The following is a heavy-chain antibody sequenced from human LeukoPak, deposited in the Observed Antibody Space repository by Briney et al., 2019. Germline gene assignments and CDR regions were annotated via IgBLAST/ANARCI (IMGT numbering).Heavy chain of an antibody. J-gene: IGHJ3*02. Sequence: TSETLSLTCTVSGGSISSYYWSWIRQPPGKRLEWIGHIYYSGSTNYNPSLKSRVTISVDTSKNQFSLKLSSVTAADTAVYYCARDSIAAAGSLDAFDIWGQGTMVTVSS. V-gene: IGHV4-59*12. CDR3: ARDSIAAAGSLDAFDI. D-gene: IGHD6-13*01. CDR1: GGSISSYY. CDR2: IYYSGST.